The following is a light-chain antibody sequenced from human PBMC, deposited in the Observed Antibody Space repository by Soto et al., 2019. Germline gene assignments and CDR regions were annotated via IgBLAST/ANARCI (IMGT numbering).Light chain of an antibody. CDR2: DVS. CDR3: SSYTTSSSVV. V-gene: IGLV2-14*03. Sequence: QSSLTQPASVSGSPGQSITISCTGTSSDVGGYDYVSWYQHHPGKAPKLMIYDVSNRPSGVSNRFSGSKSANTASLTISGLQAADEADYYCSSYTTSSSVVFGGGTKVTVL. CDR1: SSDVGGYDY. J-gene: IGLJ2*01.